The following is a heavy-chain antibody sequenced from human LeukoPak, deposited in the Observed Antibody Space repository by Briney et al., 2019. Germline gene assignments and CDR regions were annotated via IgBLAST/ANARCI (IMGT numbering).Heavy chain of an antibody. CDR3: ARLRYYGMDV. CDR2: IRYDGSNK. CDR1: GFTFSSYG. Sequence: GALRLSCAASGFTFSSYGMHWVRQAPGKGLEWVAFIRYDGSNKYYADSEKSRFTISRDNAKNSLYLQMNSLRAEDTAVYYCARLRYYGMDVWGQGTTVTVSS. D-gene: IGHD2-15*01. V-gene: IGHV3-30*02. J-gene: IGHJ6*02.